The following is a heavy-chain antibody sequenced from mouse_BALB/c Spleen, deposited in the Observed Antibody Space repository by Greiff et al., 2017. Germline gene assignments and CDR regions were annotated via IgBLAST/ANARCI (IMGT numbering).Heavy chain of an antibody. Sequence: QVQLQQSGAELVRPGTSVKVSCKASGYAFTNYLIEWVKQRPGQGLEWIGVINPGSGGTNYNEKFKGKATLTADKSSSTAYMQLSSLTSDDSAVYFCARGGSSGEDYWGQGTTLTVSS. V-gene: IGHV1-54*03. D-gene: IGHD3-1*01. CDR2: INPGSGGT. CDR3: ARGGSSGEDY. CDR1: GYAFTNYL. J-gene: IGHJ2*01.